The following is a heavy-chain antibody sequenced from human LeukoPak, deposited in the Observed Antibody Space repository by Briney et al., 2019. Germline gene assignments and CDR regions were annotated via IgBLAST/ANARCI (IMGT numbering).Heavy chain of an antibody. Sequence: ASVKVSCKASGYTFTSYAMNWVRQAPGQGLEWMGWINTNTGNPTYAQGFTGRFVFSFDTSVSTAYLQISSLKAEDTAVYYCARDWLVGPPPNWFDPWGQGTLVTVSS. CDR1: GYTFTSYA. V-gene: IGHV7-4-1*02. J-gene: IGHJ5*02. D-gene: IGHD2-15*01. CDR3: ARDWLVGPPPNWFDP. CDR2: INTNTGNP.